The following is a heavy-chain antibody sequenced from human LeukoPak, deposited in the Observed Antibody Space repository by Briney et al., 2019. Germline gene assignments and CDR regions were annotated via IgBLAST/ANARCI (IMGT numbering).Heavy chain of an antibody. Sequence: SQTLSLTCAVYGGSFSGYYWSWIRQPPGKGLEWIGEINHSGSTNYNPSLKSRVTTSVDTSKNQFSLKLSSVTAADTAVYYCARDGGYGDGFDYWGQGTLVTVSS. CDR2: INHSGST. J-gene: IGHJ4*02. CDR1: GGSFSGYY. V-gene: IGHV4-34*01. CDR3: ARDGGYGDGFDY. D-gene: IGHD4-17*01.